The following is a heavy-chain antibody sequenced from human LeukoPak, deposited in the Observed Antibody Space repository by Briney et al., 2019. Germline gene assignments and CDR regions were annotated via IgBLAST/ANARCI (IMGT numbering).Heavy chain of an antibody. CDR3: ARGHVSGGGLYYFNS. CDR2: MNPNNGKT. Sequence: ASVKVSCEASGYIFTSLDINCVRQAPGQGLEWMGWMNPNNGKTAYAQKFQGRVTITRNTAITTAYMELSSLRSDDTAVYYCARGHVSGGGLYYFNSWGQGTLVTVSS. V-gene: IGHV1-8*03. J-gene: IGHJ4*02. CDR1: GYIFTSLD. D-gene: IGHD2-8*02.